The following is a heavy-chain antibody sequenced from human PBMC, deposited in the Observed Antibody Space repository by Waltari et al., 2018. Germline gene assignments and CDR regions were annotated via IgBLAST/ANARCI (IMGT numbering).Heavy chain of an antibody. Sequence: EVQLVESGGGLVKPGGSLRLSCAASGFTFSSYSMNWVRQAPGKGLEWVSSISSSSSYIYYADSVKGRFTISRDNAKNSLYLQMNSLRAEDTAVYYCARDDRSWRVATATLTFGYWGQGTLVTVSS. V-gene: IGHV3-21*01. CDR2: ISSSSSYI. CDR3: ARDDRSWRVATATLTFGY. J-gene: IGHJ4*02. CDR1: GFTFSSYS. D-gene: IGHD5-12*01.